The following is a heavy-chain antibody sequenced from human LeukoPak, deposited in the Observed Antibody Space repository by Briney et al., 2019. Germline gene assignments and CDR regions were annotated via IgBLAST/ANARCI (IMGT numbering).Heavy chain of an antibody. J-gene: IGHJ6*02. CDR3: ARRVAGRSMDV. V-gene: IGHV4-34*01. CDR1: GGSFSAHY. D-gene: IGHD6-19*01. CDR2: INHSGTT. Sequence: SETLSLTCAVYGGSFSAHYWSWIRQPPGKGLEWIGEINHSGTTNYNPSLKSRVTISVDTSKNQFSLNLTSVTAADTAVYYCARRVAGRSMDVGNHGTTVTVSS.